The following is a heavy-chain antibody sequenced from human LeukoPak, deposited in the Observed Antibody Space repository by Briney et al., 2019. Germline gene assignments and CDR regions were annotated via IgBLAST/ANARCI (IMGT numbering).Heavy chain of an antibody. CDR3: ARGNHGYCSGGSCSDLDY. J-gene: IGHJ4*02. Sequence: GRSLRLSCAASGFTFSSYDMPWVRQAPGKGLEWVAVISYDGSNKYYADSVKGRFTISRDNSKNTLYLQMNSLRAEDTAVYYCARGNHGYCSGGSCSDLDYWGQGTLVTVSS. V-gene: IGHV3-30*03. CDR1: GFTFSSYD. CDR2: ISYDGSNK. D-gene: IGHD2-15*01.